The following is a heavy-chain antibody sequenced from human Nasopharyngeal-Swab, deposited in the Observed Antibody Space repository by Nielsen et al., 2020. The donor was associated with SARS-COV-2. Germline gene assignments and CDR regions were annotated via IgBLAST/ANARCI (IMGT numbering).Heavy chain of an antibody. V-gene: IGHV3-23*01. Sequence: GESLKISCAASGFTFSSYAMSWVRQAPGKGLEWVSAIIGSGGSTYYADSVKGRFTISRDNSKNTLYLQMNSLRAEDTDVYYCAKALSANNWNYYYYGMDVWGQGTTVTVSS. CDR1: GFTFSSYA. D-gene: IGHD1-20*01. CDR2: IIGSGGST. J-gene: IGHJ6*02. CDR3: AKALSANNWNYYYYGMDV.